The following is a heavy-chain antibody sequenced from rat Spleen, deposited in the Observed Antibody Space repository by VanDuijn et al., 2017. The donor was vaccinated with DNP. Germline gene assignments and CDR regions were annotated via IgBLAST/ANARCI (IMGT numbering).Heavy chain of an antibody. CDR1: GFTFGDYY. D-gene: IGHD1-2*01. V-gene: IGHV5-7*01. Sequence: EVQLVQSGGGLVQPGRSLKLSCAASGFTFGDYYMAWVRQAPKKGLEWVATISTSGSRTYSPDSVKGRFTISRDNAKSTLYLQMDSLRSEETATYYCVRPLGYSSYGFAYWGQGTLVTVSS. J-gene: IGHJ3*01. CDR3: VRPLGYSSYGFAY. CDR2: ISTSGSRT.